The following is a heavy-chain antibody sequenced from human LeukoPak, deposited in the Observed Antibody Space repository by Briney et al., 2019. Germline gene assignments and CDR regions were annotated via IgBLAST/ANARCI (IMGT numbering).Heavy chain of an antibody. V-gene: IGHV3-23*01. J-gene: IGHJ4*02. D-gene: IGHD5-12*01. CDR3: AKGPPGYSGYESGDY. CDR2: ISGSGGST. CDR1: GFTFSAYS. Sequence: GGSLRLSCAASGFTFSAYSMNWVRQAPGKGLEWVSAISGSGGSTYYADSVKGRFTISRDNSKNTLYLQMNSLRAEDTAVYYCAKGPPGYSGYESGDYWGQGTLVTVSS.